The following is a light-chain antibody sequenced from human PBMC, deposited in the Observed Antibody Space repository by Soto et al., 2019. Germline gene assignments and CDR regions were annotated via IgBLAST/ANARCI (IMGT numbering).Light chain of an antibody. CDR3: QEGSTLLT. Sequence: DIQMTQSPSSLSASFVDRVTVTCRTSQSVSTYLNWYQQRPGKAPKLLIYGASNLQSGVPSRFSGSGSGTHFTLTISSLQPEDFATYYCQEGSTLLTFGGGTKVDIK. CDR2: GAS. V-gene: IGKV1-39*01. CDR1: QSVSTY. J-gene: IGKJ4*01.